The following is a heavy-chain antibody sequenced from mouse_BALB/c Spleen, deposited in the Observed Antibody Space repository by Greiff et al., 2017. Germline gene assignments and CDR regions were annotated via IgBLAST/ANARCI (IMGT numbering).Heavy chain of an antibody. Sequence: EVKLQESGPDLVKPSQSLSLTCTVTGYSITSGYSWHWIRQFPGNKLEWMGYIHYSGSTNYNPSLKSRISITRDTSKNQFFLQSNSVTTEDTATYYCARSLDYYGSSDAMDYWGQGTSVTVSS. CDR3: ARSLDYYGSSDAMDY. D-gene: IGHD1-1*01. J-gene: IGHJ4*01. V-gene: IGHV3-1*02. CDR2: IHYSGST. CDR1: GYSITSGYS.